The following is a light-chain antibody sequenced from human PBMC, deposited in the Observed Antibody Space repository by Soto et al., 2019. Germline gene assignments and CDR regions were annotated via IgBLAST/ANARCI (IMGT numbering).Light chain of an antibody. J-gene: IGLJ1*01. CDR1: KLGDKY. Sequence: SYELTQPPSVSVSPGQTASITCSGDKLGDKYACWYQQKPGPSPVLVIYQDSKRPSGIPERFSGSNSGNTANLTISGTQAMDEADYYCQAWDSSTGVFGTGTKLTVL. CDR2: QDS. V-gene: IGLV3-1*01. CDR3: QAWDSSTGV.